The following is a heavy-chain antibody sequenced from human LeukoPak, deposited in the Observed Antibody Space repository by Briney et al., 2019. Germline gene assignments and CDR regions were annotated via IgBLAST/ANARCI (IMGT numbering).Heavy chain of an antibody. D-gene: IGHD2-15*01. Sequence: PSETLSLTCTGSGGSISSYYWSWLRQPPGKGLEGSGYIYYSGSTNYNPSLKSRVTISVDTSKNEFSLKLSSVTAADTAVYYSARDLRMGYYSSMDVWGKGPTATVS. CDR3: ARDLRMGYYSSMDV. V-gene: IGHV4-59*01. CDR1: GGSISSYY. J-gene: IGHJ6*03. CDR2: IYYSGST.